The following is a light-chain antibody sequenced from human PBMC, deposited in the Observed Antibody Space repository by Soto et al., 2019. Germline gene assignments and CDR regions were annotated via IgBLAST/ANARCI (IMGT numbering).Light chain of an antibody. CDR3: CSYAGGSTVV. CDR1: SSDVGSYNL. Sequence: QSVLTQPASVSGSPGQSITISCTGTSSDVGSYNLVSWYQQDPGKAPKLMIYEGSKRPSGVSNRFSGSKSGNTASLTISGLQAEDEADYYCCSYAGGSTVVFGGGTKLTVL. V-gene: IGLV2-23*01. CDR2: EGS. J-gene: IGLJ2*01.